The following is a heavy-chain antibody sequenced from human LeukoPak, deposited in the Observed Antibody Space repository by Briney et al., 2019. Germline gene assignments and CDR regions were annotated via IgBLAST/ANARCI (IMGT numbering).Heavy chain of an antibody. CDR2: INHSGST. V-gene: IGHV4-34*01. CDR3: ARGSGYCSSTSCYDY. Sequence: PSETLSLTCAVYGGSFSGYDWSWIRQPPGKGLEWIGEINHSGSTNYNPPLKSRVTISVDTSKNQFSLKLSSVTAADTAVYYCARGSGYCSSTSCYDYWGQGTLVTVSS. D-gene: IGHD2-2*01. CDR1: GGSFSGYD. J-gene: IGHJ4*02.